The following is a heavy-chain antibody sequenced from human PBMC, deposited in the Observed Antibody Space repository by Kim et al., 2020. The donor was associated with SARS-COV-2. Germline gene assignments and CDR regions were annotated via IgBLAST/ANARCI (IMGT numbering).Heavy chain of an antibody. V-gene: IGHV3-11*04. Sequence: GGSLRLSCAASGFTFSDYYMSWIRQAPGKGLERVSYISSSGSTIYYADSVKGRFTISKDNAKNSLYLQMNSLRAEDTAVYYCARDGEYCSSTSCWYYYYYGMDVWGQGNAVTVSS. CDR1: GFTFSDYY. D-gene: IGHD2-2*01. J-gene: IGHJ6*02. CDR2: ISSSGSTI. CDR3: ARDGEYCSSTSCWYYYYYGMDV.